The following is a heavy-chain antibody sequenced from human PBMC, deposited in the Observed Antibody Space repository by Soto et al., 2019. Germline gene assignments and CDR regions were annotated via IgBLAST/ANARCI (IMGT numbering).Heavy chain of an antibody. CDR1: GFTFSSYA. J-gene: IGHJ5*02. CDR2: ISGSGGST. D-gene: IGHD2-15*01. Sequence: GGSLRLSCAASGFTFSSYAMSWVRQAPGKGLEWVSAISGSGGSTYYADSVKGRFTISRDNSKNTLYLQMNSLRAEDTAVYYSAKDSGYCSGGSCYPSFDPWGQGTLVTVSS. CDR3: AKDSGYCSGGSCYPSFDP. V-gene: IGHV3-23*01.